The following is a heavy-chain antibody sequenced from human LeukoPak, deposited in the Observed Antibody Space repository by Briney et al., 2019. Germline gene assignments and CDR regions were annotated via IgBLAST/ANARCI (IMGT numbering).Heavy chain of an antibody. CDR3: ARISRLGSSHVPFDY. CDR1: GYTFTSYA. Sequence: ASVKVPCKASGYTFTSYAMHWVRQAPGQRLEWMGWINAGNGNTKYSQKFQGRVTITRDTSASTAYMELSSLRSEDTAVYYCARISRLGSSHVPFDYWGQGTLVTVSS. D-gene: IGHD6-19*01. CDR2: INAGNGNT. J-gene: IGHJ4*02. V-gene: IGHV1-3*01.